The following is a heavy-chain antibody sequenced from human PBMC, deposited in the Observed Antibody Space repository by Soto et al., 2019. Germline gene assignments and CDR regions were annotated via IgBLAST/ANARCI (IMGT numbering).Heavy chain of an antibody. CDR3: ARDQLWVVTAPTFYYYYGMDV. J-gene: IGHJ6*02. V-gene: IGHV3-30-3*01. Sequence: GGSLRLSCAASGFTFSSYAMSWVRQAPGKGLEWVAVISYDGSNKYYADSVKGRFTISRDNSKNTLYLQMNSLRAEDTAVYYCARDQLWVVTAPTFYYYYGMDVWGQGTTVTVSS. D-gene: IGHD2-21*02. CDR1: GFTFSSYA. CDR2: ISYDGSNK.